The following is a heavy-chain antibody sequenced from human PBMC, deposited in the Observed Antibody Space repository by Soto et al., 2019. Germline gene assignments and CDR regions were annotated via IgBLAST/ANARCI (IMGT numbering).Heavy chain of an antibody. CDR2: ISSSSSYI. CDR3: ARSGFEYRGDFDI. CDR1: GFTFSSYS. Sequence: GGSLRLSCAASGFTFSSYSMNWVRQAPGKGLEWVSSISSSSSYIYYADSVKGRFTISRDNAKNSLYLQMNSLRAEDTAVYYCARSGFEYRGDFDIWGQGTMVTVSS. D-gene: IGHD4-4*01. J-gene: IGHJ3*02. V-gene: IGHV3-21*01.